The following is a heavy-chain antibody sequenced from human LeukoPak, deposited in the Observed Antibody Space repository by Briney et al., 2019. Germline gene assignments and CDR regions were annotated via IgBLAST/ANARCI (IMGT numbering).Heavy chain of an antibody. Sequence: ASVKVSCKASGYTFTSYGFSWVRQAPGQGLEWMGWISAYDGDTKYALNLQGRVTMTTDTSTSTAYMELRSLRSDDTAVYYCARGGVGPTHWFDPWGQGTRVTVSS. V-gene: IGHV1-18*01. CDR2: ISAYDGDT. CDR3: ARGGVGPTHWFDP. D-gene: IGHD1-26*01. CDR1: GYTFTSYG. J-gene: IGHJ5*02.